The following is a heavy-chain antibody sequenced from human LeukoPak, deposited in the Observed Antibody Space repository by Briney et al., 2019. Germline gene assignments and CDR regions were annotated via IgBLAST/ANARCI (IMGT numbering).Heavy chain of an antibody. CDR1: GFTFSSYA. CDR3: AKGRYCSSTSCYLCMDV. Sequence: GGSLRLSCAASGFTFSSYAMSWVRQAPGKGLEWVSGISGGGGSTYYADSVKGRFTISRDNSKNTLYLQMNSLRAEDTAVYYCAKGRYCSSTSCYLCMDVWGQGTTVTVSS. J-gene: IGHJ6*02. D-gene: IGHD2-2*01. CDR2: ISGGGGST. V-gene: IGHV3-23*01.